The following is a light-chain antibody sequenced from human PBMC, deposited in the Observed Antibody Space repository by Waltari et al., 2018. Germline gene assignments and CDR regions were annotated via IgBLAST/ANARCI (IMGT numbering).Light chain of an antibody. CDR1: SSDVGANNF. Sequence: QSALTQPASVSGSPGQSIAISCIGTSSDVGANNFLSWYQQHPGRAPKLMIHEVTKRPSGVSTRFSGSQSSNTASLTISGLQAEDEADYYCCSYTSIGPVLIGGGTKVTVL. J-gene: IGLJ2*01. V-gene: IGLV2-23*02. CDR2: EVT. CDR3: CSYTSIGPVL.